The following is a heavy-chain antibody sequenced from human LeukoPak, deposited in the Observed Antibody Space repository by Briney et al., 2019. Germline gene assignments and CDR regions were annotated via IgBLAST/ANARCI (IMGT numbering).Heavy chain of an antibody. CDR3: ERGDYGCDYFDY. CDR2: ISSGSTYT. J-gene: IGHJ4*02. V-gene: IGHV3-11*05. D-gene: IGHD4-17*01. CDR1: GFTFSDHY. Sequence: GRSLRLSCEVSGFTFSDHYMSWICQAPGKRLEWGSYISSGSTYTNYADSVEGRFTISRDNAKNSLYLQMNSLRAADTAVYYCERGDYGCDYFDYWGQGTLVTVSS.